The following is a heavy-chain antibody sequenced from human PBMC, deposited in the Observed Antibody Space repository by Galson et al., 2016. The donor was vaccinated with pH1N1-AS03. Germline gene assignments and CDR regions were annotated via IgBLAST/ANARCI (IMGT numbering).Heavy chain of an antibody. Sequence: LSLTCTASGGSISTSYWNWIRQPPGKEMEWIGYMYQSGTTTYNPSLQSRVTMSVDTSKKQFSLTLTSVTAADTAVYYCARHGRPHSGVLTALTAFNYWGPGALVTVSS. V-gene: IGHV4-59*13. CDR3: ARHGRPHSGVLTALTAFNY. J-gene: IGHJ4*02. D-gene: IGHD3-9*01. CDR2: MYQSGTT. CDR1: GGSISTSY.